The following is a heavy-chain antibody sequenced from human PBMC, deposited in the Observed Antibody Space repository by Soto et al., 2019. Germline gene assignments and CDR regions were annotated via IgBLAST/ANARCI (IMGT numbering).Heavy chain of an antibody. Sequence: EVQLLESGGGLVQPGGSLRLSCAASGFTFNNYAMSWVRQAPGMGLEWVSIVTGSGSTTDYADSVKGRFTISRDKSQNPLFLHMNSLRVEDTAIYYCAKTGGSYWGFDYWGKGTLVTVSS. D-gene: IGHD1-26*01. CDR3: AKTGGSYWGFDY. CDR1: GFTFNNYA. CDR2: VTGSGSTT. J-gene: IGHJ4*02. V-gene: IGHV3-23*01.